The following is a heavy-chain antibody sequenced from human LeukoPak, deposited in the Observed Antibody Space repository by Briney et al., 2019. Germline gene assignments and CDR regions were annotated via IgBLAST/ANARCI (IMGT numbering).Heavy chain of an antibody. CDR3: VRVKGSYFDY. D-gene: IGHD2-15*01. Sequence: TGGSLRLSCAASGFPLSSYSINWVRQAPGKGPEWVSYISSSGSAIYYVDSVKGRFTVSRDNAKNSLFLQMNSPRAEDTAVYYCVRVKGSYFDYWGQGALLTVSS. CDR1: GFPLSSYS. CDR2: ISSSGSAI. V-gene: IGHV3-48*01. J-gene: IGHJ4*02.